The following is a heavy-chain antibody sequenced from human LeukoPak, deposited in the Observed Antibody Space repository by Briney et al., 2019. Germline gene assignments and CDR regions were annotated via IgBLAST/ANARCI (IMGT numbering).Heavy chain of an antibody. V-gene: IGHV3-66*02. Sequence: GGSLRLSCAASGLTVSSNYMSGVRQAPGKGLEWVSVIYSGGSTYYADSVKGRFTFSRDNSKNTLYLQMNSLRAEDTAVYYCARDSTWAEYAFDIWGQGTMVTVSS. CDR1: GLTVSSNY. D-gene: IGHD2/OR15-2a*01. J-gene: IGHJ3*02. CDR2: IYSGGST. CDR3: ARDSTWAEYAFDI.